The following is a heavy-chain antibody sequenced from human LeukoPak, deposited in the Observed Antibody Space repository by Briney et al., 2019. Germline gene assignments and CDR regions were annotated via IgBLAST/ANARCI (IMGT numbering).Heavy chain of an antibody. CDR3: ARRNSSWFDP. CDR1: GFTFSSYS. Sequence: GGSLRLSCAASGFTFSSYSMSWVRQSPARGLEWVASISPGGGTTYYADYVKGRFTISRDNSKNSLFVQMNSLRAEDTAVYYCARRNSSWFDPWGQGTLVTVSS. CDR2: ISPGGGTT. J-gene: IGHJ5*02. V-gene: IGHV3-23*01. D-gene: IGHD6-13*01.